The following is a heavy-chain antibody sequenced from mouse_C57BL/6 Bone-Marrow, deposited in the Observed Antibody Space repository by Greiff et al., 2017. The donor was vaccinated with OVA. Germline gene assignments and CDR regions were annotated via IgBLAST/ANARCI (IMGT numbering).Heavy chain of an antibody. D-gene: IGHD6-1*01. V-gene: IGHV1-80*01. Sequence: VKLVESGAELVKPGASVKISCKASGYAFSSYWMNWVKQRPGKGLEWIGQIYPGDGDTNYNGKFKGKATLTADKSSSTAYMQLSSLTSEDSAVYFCASPSLFYAMDYWGQGTSVTVSS. CDR1: GYAFSSYW. CDR2: IYPGDGDT. J-gene: IGHJ4*01. CDR3: ASPSLFYAMDY.